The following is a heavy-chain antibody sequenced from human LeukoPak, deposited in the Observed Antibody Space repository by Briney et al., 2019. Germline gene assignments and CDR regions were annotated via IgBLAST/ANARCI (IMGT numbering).Heavy chain of an antibody. Sequence: HTGGSLRLSCTASGFSFSNYWMTWVRQAPGKGLERVADINGDGSHSYCVDSVKGRFTLSGDNAKNSLFLQMNSLRAEDTAVYYCVKNSGWYCLDYWGQGTLVTVSS. V-gene: IGHV3-7*03. D-gene: IGHD6-13*01. CDR2: INGDGSHS. CDR3: VKNSGWYCLDY. J-gene: IGHJ4*02. CDR1: GFSFSNYW.